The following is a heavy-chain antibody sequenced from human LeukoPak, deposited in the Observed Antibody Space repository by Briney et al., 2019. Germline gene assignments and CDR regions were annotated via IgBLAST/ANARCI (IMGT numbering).Heavy chain of an antibody. Sequence: GGSLRLSCAASGFTFSSYEMNWVRQAPGKGLEWVSYISSSGSTIYYADSVKGRFTISRDNAKNSLYLQMNSLRAEDTAVYYCARGLTTTVVTVDIWGQGTMVTVSS. D-gene: IGHD4-23*01. CDR3: ARGLTTTVVTVDI. CDR1: GFTFSSYE. CDR2: ISSSGSTI. J-gene: IGHJ3*02. V-gene: IGHV3-48*03.